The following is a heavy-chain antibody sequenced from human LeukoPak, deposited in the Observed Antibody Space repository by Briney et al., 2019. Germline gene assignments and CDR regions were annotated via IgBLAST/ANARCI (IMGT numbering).Heavy chain of an antibody. V-gene: IGHV7-4-1*02. CDR2: INTNTGNP. J-gene: IGHJ3*02. CDR1: GYTFNIYA. CDR3: ARRSGNAFDI. Sequence: ASVKVSCKASGYTFNIYAMYWVRLAPGQGLECMGWINTNTGNPTYAQGFTGRFVFSLDTSVSTAFLQISSLKAKDTAVYYCARRSGNAFDIWGLGTMVTVSS.